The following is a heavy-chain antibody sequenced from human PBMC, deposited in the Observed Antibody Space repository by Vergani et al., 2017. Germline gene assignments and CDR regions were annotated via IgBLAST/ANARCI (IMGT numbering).Heavy chain of an antibody. CDR2: IHRSRST. CDR1: GGSISSDNW. Sequence: QVQLQQWGPGLVTPSGTLSLTCAVYGGSISSDNWWNWVRQAPGKGLQWIGEIHRSRSTNYNPSLNSRVTMSVDTSKNQFSLKLRSVTAADTAVYFCARVMYRDEASTGYRLEGMDIWGQGTTVTISS. J-gene: IGHJ6*02. D-gene: IGHD3-9*01. V-gene: IGHV4-4*02. CDR3: ARVMYRDEASTGYRLEGMDI.